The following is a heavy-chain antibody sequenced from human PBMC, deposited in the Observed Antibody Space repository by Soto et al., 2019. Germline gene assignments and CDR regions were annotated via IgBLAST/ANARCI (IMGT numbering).Heavy chain of an antibody. D-gene: IGHD2-2*01. CDR2: IRSSSTTI. Sequence: GGSLRFSCAASGFTFSSYSMNWVRQAPGKGLEWVSYIRSSSTTIYYADSVKGRFTISRDNAKNSLYLQMNSLRAEDTAVYYCARGPSVPAAISFYYMDVWGKGTTVTVSS. J-gene: IGHJ6*03. CDR1: GFTFSSYS. V-gene: IGHV3-48*01. CDR3: ARGPSVPAAISFYYMDV.